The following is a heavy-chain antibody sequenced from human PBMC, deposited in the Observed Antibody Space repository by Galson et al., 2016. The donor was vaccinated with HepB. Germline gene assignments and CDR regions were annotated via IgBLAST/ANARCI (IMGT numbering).Heavy chain of an antibody. J-gene: IGHJ6*02. V-gene: IGHV3-23*01. CDR2: ITSGGTT. CDR1: GFSLSSYA. D-gene: IGHD5-18*01. Sequence: LRLSCAASGFSLSSYAMSWVRQAPGKGLEWVSGITSGGTTYYADSVRGRFTISRDNSKNILYLQMKSLRDEDTAVYYCAKRPYSYGWHYGMDVWGQGTTVTVSS. CDR3: AKRPYSYGWHYGMDV.